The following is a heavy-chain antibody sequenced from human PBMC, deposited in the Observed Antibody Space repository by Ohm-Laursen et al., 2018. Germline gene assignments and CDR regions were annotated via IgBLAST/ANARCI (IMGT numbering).Heavy chain of an antibody. CDR3: AKDPGRGRTYFDY. D-gene: IGHD2-15*01. Sequence: SLRLSCAATGFTFTNYAMSWVRQAPGKGLEWVSAISSSGGSTYYADSVKGRFTISRDKSKNTLYLQMSSLRVEDTALYYCAKDPGRGRTYFDYWGQGTLVTVSS. J-gene: IGHJ4*02. CDR1: GFTFTNYA. CDR2: ISSSGGST. V-gene: IGHV3-23*01.